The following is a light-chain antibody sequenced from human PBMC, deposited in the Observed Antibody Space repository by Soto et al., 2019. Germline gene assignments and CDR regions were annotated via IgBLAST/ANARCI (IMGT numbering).Light chain of an antibody. CDR3: QHYNSYSEA. V-gene: IGKV3-20*01. CDR2: GAS. Sequence: EIVLTQSPGTLSLSPGERATLSCRASQSVSSSYLAWHQQKPGQAPRLLIYGASSRATGIPDRFSGSGSGTDFTLTISRLEPDDFATYYCQHYNSYSEAFGQGTKVDNK. CDR1: QSVSSSY. J-gene: IGKJ1*01.